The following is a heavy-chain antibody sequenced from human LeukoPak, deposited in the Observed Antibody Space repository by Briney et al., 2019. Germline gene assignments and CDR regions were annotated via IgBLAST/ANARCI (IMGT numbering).Heavy chain of an antibody. D-gene: IGHD3-22*01. CDR1: GGSFSGYF. Sequence: SETLSLTCVVYGGSFSGYFWSWIRQPPGKGLEWIGEITPSGSTNYSPSLKSRVSISIDTSKKKLSLRLTSVTAADSAVYYCARGVFYYDTSGRGYYFDYWGQGTLVTVSS. CDR3: ARGVFYYDTSGRGYYFDY. CDR2: ITPSGST. J-gene: IGHJ4*02. V-gene: IGHV4-34*01.